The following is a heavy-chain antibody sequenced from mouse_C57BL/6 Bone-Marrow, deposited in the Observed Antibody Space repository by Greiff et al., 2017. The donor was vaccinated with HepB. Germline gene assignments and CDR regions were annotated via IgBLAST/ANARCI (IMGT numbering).Heavy chain of an antibody. CDR3: ARRDYGRRGYWYFDV. Sequence: QVQLQQPGPELVKPGASVKLSCKAPGYTFTSYGLRWVKLRPGQGLEWIGNINPSNGGTNYNEKFKSMATLTVDNSSSTAYMQLSSQTSEDSAVYYFARRDYGRRGYWYFDVWGTGTTVTVSS. CDR1: GYTFTSYG. D-gene: IGHD1-1*01. V-gene: IGHV1-53*01. CDR2: INPSNGGT. J-gene: IGHJ1*03.